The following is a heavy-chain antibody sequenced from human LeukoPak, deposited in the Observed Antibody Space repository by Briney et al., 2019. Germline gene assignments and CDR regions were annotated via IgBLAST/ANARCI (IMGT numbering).Heavy chain of an antibody. CDR1: GGSISSSNYY. J-gene: IGHJ4*02. CDR3: ARGGYYYDSSGYFSFHY. Sequence: PSETLSLTCTVSGGSISSSNYYWNWIRQPAGKGLEWIGRIHTSGSTNYNPSLKSRVTMSVDTSKNQFSLKLSSVTAADTAVYYCARGGYYYDSSGYFSFHYWGQGTLITVSS. CDR2: IHTSGST. V-gene: IGHV4-61*02. D-gene: IGHD3-22*01.